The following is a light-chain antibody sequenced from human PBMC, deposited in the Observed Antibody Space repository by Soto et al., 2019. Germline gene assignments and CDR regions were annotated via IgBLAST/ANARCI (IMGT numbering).Light chain of an antibody. CDR2: AAS. J-gene: IGKJ2*01. V-gene: IGKV1-39*01. Sequence: DIQMTQSPSSLSASVGDRVTITCRASQTISSSLNWYQQKPGKAPDLLIYAASNLQSGVPSRFSGSGSGSNFTLTISSLQPEDFATYYCQQSYSSPQMYTFGQGTK. CDR3: QQSYSSPQMYT. CDR1: QTISSS.